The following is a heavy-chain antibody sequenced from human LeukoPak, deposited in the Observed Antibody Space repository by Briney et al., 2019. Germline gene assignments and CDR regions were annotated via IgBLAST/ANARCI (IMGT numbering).Heavy chain of an antibody. D-gene: IGHD4-23*01. CDR1: GGTFSSYA. Sequence: ASVKVSCKASGGTFSSYAISWVRQAPGQGLERMGGIIPIFGTANYAQKFQGRVTITADESTSTAYMELSSLRSEDTAVYYCARDGDTVLTRGYYYYMDVWGKGTTVTVSS. CDR2: IIPIFGTA. J-gene: IGHJ6*03. CDR3: ARDGDTVLTRGYYYYMDV. V-gene: IGHV1-69*13.